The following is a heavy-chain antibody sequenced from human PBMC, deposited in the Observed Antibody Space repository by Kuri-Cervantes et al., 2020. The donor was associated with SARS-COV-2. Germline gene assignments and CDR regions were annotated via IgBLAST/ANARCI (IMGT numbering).Heavy chain of an antibody. Sequence: GGSLRLSCAASGFTFSSYWMSWVRQAQGEGLEWVANIKQDGSEKYYVDSVKGRFTISRESGENSLYLHMNSVRGDDTAVYYCARVAGEGPIYYYYMDVWGKGTAVTVSS. D-gene: IGHD2-21*01. J-gene: IGHJ6*03. V-gene: IGHV3-7*04. CDR1: GFTFSSYW. CDR3: ARVAGEGPIYYYYMDV. CDR2: IKQDGSEK.